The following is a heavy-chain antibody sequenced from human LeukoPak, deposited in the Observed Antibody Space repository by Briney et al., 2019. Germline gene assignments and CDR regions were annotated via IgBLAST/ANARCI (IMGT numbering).Heavy chain of an antibody. Sequence: PSETLSLTCTVSGGSISSGSYYWSWIRQPAGKGLEWIGRIYTSGSTNYNPSLKSRVTISVDTSKNQFSLKLSSVTAADTAVYYCARGWPGGRNDYWGQGTLVTVSS. CDR1: GGSISSGSYY. J-gene: IGHJ4*02. V-gene: IGHV4-61*02. CDR2: IYTSGST. D-gene: IGHD3-16*01. CDR3: ARGWPGGRNDY.